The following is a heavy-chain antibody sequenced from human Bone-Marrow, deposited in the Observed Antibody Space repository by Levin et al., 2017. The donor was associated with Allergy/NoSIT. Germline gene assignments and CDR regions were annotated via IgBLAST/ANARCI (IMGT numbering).Heavy chain of an antibody. CDR3: ARDTRTTVVTGYFDY. CDR2: IYYSGST. J-gene: IGHJ4*02. CDR1: GGSISSSSYY. Sequence: SQTLSLTCTVSGGSISSSSYYWGWIRQPPGKGLEWIGSIYYSGSTYYNPSLKSRVTISVDTSKNQFSLKLSSVTAADTAVYYCARDTRTTVVTGYFDYWGQGTLVTVSS. V-gene: IGHV4-39*07. D-gene: IGHD4-23*01.